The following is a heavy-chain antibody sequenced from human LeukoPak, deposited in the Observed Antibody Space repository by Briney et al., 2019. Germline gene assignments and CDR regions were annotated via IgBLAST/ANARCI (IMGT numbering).Heavy chain of an antibody. CDR3: ARARYDYRLPVDP. CDR2: IKNDGTTT. J-gene: IGHJ5*02. CDR1: GFTFSNYW. D-gene: IGHD5-12*01. Sequence: PGESLRLSCAASGFTFSNYWMHWVRHAPGKGLVWVSHIKNDGTTTSYADSVKGRFTISRDNAKNTLYLQMNSLRDEDTAVYYCARARYDYRLPVDPWGQGTLVTVSS. V-gene: IGHV3-74*01.